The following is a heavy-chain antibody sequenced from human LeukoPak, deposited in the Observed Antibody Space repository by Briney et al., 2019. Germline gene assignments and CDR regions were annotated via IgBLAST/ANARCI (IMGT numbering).Heavy chain of an antibody. CDR1: GGSFSGYY. CDR3: AVAGTRSLYGMDV. CDR2: INHSGST. V-gene: IGHV4-34*01. J-gene: IGHJ6*02. Sequence: SETLSLTCAVYGGSFSGYYWSWIRQPPGKGLEWIGEINHSGSTNYNPSLKSRVTISVDTSKNQFSLKLSSVTAADTAVYYCAVAGTRSLYGMDVWGQGTTVTASS. D-gene: IGHD6-19*01.